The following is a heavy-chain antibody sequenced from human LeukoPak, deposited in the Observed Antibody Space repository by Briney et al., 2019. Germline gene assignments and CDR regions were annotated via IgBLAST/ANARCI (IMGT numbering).Heavy chain of an antibody. Sequence: GGSLRLSCAASGFTFSSYAMSWVRPAPGKGREWVSAISGSGGSTYYADSVKGRFTISRDNSKCTLYLQMNSLRAEDTAVCYCARDLYYDHWGQGTLVTVSS. V-gene: IGHV3-23*01. CDR2: ISGSGGST. CDR1: GFTFSSYA. J-gene: IGHJ4*02. CDR3: ARDLYYDH.